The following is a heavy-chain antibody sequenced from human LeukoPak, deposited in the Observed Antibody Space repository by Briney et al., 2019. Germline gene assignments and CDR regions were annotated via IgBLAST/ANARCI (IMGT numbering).Heavy chain of an antibody. V-gene: IGHV3-7*05. CDR2: IKLDGTEK. CDR1: GFTFSSYW. CDR3: ASDRFYFGV. Sequence: PGGSLRLSCAASGFTFSSYWMHWVRQAPGKGLEWVANIKLDGTEKYYVDSVKGRFTISRDNAKNSLYLQMNSLRAEDPAVYYCASDRFYFGVWGQGTLVTVSS. D-gene: IGHD3-16*01. J-gene: IGHJ4*02.